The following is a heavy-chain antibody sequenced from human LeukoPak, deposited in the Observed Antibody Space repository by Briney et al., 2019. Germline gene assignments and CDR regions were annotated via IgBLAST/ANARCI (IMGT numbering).Heavy chain of an antibody. V-gene: IGHV4-61*02. CDR3: ARVPNWNDRGWFDP. J-gene: IGHJ5*02. D-gene: IGHD1-1*01. Sequence: PSETLSLTCTVSGGSISSGSYYWSWIRQPAGKGLEWIGRIYTSGSTNYNPSLKSRVTMSVDTSKNQFSLKLSSVTAADTAVYYCARVPNWNDRGWFDPWGQGTLVTVSS. CDR2: IYTSGST. CDR1: GGSISSGSYY.